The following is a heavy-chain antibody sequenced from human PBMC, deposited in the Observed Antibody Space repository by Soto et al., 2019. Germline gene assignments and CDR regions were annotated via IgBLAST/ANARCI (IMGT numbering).Heavy chain of an antibody. V-gene: IGHV5-10-1*01. CDR1: GYSFTSYW. CDR3: ARLGVVVPAALYYYYGMDV. J-gene: IGHJ6*02. CDR2: IDPSDSYT. Sequence: GESLKISCKGSGYSFTSYWISWVRQMPGKGLEWMGRIDPSDSYTNYSPSFQVHVTISADKSISTAYLQWSSLKASDTAMYYCARLGVVVPAALYYYYGMDVWGQGTTLTVSS. D-gene: IGHD2-2*01.